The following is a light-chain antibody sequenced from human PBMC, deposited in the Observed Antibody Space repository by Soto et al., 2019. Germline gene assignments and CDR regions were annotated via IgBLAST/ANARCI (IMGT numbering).Light chain of an antibody. V-gene: IGKV3-11*01. CDR3: QQRNSWPPTYT. CDR2: DTS. CDR1: QSVGSF. J-gene: IGKJ5*01. Sequence: EFVLTQSPVTLSLSPGERATLSCRASQSVGSFLAWYQQKPGQAPRLLIYDTSIRATGIPARFSGSGSGTDFTLTISSLEPEDFAVYYCQQRNSWPPTYTFGQGTRLEIK.